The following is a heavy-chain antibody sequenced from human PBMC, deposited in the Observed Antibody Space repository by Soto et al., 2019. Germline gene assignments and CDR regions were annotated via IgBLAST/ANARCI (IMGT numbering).Heavy chain of an antibody. J-gene: IGHJ4*02. CDR2: ISWNSGSI. V-gene: IGHV3-9*01. Sequence: GGSLRLSCAASGFTFDDYAMHWVRQAPGKGLEWVSGISWNSGSIGYADSVKGRFTISRDNAKNSLYLQMNSLRAEDTALYYCAKGGDYDYIWGSYRPLDYWGQGTLVTVSS. CDR3: AKGGDYDYIWGSYRPLDY. D-gene: IGHD3-16*02. CDR1: GFTFDDYA.